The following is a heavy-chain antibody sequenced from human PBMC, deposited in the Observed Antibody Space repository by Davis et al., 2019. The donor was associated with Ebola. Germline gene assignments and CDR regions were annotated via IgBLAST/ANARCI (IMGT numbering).Heavy chain of an antibody. V-gene: IGHV3-23*01. Sequence: PGGSLRLSCAASGFTFSNYAMSWVRQAPGKGLEWVASISASDGTIKYAESVKGRFTISRDNSKSMLYLQMNSLRGEDTALYYCAKARVDSGSNPIFDYWGRGTLVTVSS. D-gene: IGHD1-26*01. CDR3: AKARVDSGSNPIFDY. CDR2: ISASDGTI. CDR1: GFTFSNYA. J-gene: IGHJ4*02.